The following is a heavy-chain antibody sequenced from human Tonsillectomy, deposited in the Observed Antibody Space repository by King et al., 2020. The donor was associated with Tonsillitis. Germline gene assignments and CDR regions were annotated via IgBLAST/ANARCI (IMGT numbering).Heavy chain of an antibody. J-gene: IGHJ3*02. V-gene: IGHV4-59*01. D-gene: IGHD6-6*01. CDR1: GASITSYY. Sequence: QLQESGPGLVKPSETLSLTCSVSGASITSYYWGWIRQSPGKGLEWIGYIYFNGNTKYNPSLKSRVTISLDMSKNQFSLNLLSVTAADTAVYYCARDPRRQLFSGVFDIWGLGTTVTVSS. CDR3: ARDPRRQLFSGVFDI. CDR2: IYFNGNT.